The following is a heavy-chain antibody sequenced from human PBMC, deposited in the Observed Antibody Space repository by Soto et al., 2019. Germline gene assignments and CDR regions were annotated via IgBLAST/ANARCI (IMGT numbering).Heavy chain of an antibody. V-gene: IGHV3-21*01. CDR2: ISSSSSYI. J-gene: IGHJ6*02. CDR3: ARVFGWGGGYYYGMDV. Sequence: VGSLRLSCAASGFTFSSYSMNWVRQAPGKGLEWVSSISSSSSYIYYADSVKGRFTISRDNAKNSLYLQMNSLRAEDTAVYYCARVFGWGGGYYYGMDVWGQGTTVTVSS. CDR1: GFTFSSYS. D-gene: IGHD7-27*01.